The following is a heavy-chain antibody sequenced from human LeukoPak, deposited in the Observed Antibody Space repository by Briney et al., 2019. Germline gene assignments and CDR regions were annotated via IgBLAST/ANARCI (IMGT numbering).Heavy chain of an antibody. D-gene: IGHD3-3*01. Sequence: SGTLSLTCTVSGGSISSGSYYWDWIRQPPGNGLEWIGSIYYSGSTYYNPSLKSRVTISVDTSKNQFSLKLSSVTAADTAVYYCASFHDFWSGFSWFDPWGQGTLVTVSS. CDR1: GGSISSGSYY. CDR2: IYYSGST. CDR3: ASFHDFWSGFSWFDP. V-gene: IGHV4-39*07. J-gene: IGHJ5*02.